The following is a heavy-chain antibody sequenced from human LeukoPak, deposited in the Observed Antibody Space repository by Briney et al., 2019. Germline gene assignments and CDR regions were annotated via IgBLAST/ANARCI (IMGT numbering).Heavy chain of an antibody. CDR2: ISSGSAYM. CDR3: GRVGGRSKAAKGDAFDI. J-gene: IGHJ3*02. D-gene: IGHD6-6*01. Sequence: GGSLRLSCAASGFTFSSYSMNWVRQAPGKGLEWVSSISSGSAYMYYADSVKGRFTISRDNAQNSMYLQMNSLRAEDTAVYYCGRVGGRSKAAKGDAFDIWGQGTMVTVSS. CDR1: GFTFSSYS. V-gene: IGHV3-21*01.